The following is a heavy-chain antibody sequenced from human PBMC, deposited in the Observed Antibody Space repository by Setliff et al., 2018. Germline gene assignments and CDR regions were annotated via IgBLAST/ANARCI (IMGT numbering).Heavy chain of an antibody. CDR3: ARGRMRGSCSGPSCTYDPFDI. CDR2: SNHGGST. CDR1: GESFSNNY. J-gene: IGHJ3*02. V-gene: IGHV4-34*01. Sequence: PSETLSLTCSVYGESFSNNYWSWIRQTPGKGLEWIGESNHGGSTSYHPSLKSRLTMSVDTSKNQFSLILRSVTAADTAVYYCARGRMRGSCSGPSCTYDPFDIWGQGTPVTVSS. D-gene: IGHD2-2*01.